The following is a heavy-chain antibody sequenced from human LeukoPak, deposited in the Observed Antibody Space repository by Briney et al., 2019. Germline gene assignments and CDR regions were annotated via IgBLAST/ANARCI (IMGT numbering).Heavy chain of an antibody. V-gene: IGHV5-51*01. Sequence: GESLKISCKGSGYSFTSYWIGWVRQMPGKGLEWMGIIYPGDSDTRYSPSFQGQVTISADKSISTAYLQWSSLKASDTAMYYCARHRRSVNPTGAFDIWGQGTMVTVSS. CDR3: ARHRRSVNPTGAFDI. CDR1: GYSFTSYW. J-gene: IGHJ3*02. D-gene: IGHD1-14*01. CDR2: IYPGDSDT.